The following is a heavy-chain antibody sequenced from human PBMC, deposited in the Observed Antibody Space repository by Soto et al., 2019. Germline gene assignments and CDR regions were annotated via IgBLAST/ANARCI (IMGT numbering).Heavy chain of an antibody. V-gene: IGHV4-4*02. CDR2: IYHSGST. Sequence: SETLSLTCAVSGGSISSSNLWSWVRQPPGKGLEWIGEIYHSGSTNYNPSLKSRVTISVDKSKNQFSLKLSSVTAADTAVYYSARDASYSSGEGDWFDPWGQGTQVTVSS. CDR1: GGSISSSNL. CDR3: ARDASYSSGEGDWFDP. J-gene: IGHJ5*02. D-gene: IGHD6-19*01.